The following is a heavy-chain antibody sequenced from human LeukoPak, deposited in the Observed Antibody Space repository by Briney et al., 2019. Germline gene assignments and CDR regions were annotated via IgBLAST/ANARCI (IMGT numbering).Heavy chain of an antibody. CDR1: GGTFSSYA. CDR3: AREREYCGGDCYYDY. CDR2: IIPILGIA. Sequence: SVKVSCKASGGTFSSYAISWVRQAPGQGLEWMGRIIPILGIANYAQKFQGRVTITADKSTSTAYMELSSLRSEDTAVYYCAREREYCGGDCYYDYWGQGTLVTVSS. J-gene: IGHJ4*02. D-gene: IGHD2-21*02. V-gene: IGHV1-69*04.